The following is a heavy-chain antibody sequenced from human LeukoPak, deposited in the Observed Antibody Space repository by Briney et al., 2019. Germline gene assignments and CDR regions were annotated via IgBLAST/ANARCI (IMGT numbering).Heavy chain of an antibody. D-gene: IGHD3-10*01. V-gene: IGHV4-39*07. CDR2: IYYTGST. CDR3: GRLGSYHYHYMDV. CDR1: GGSISSSNYY. Sequence: SETLSLTCTVSGGSISSSNYYWGWIRQPPGKGLEWIGSIYYTGSTYYNPSLKSRVTISVDTSKNQFSLKLSSVTAADTAFYYCGRLGSYHYHYMDVWGKGTTVAVSS. J-gene: IGHJ6*03.